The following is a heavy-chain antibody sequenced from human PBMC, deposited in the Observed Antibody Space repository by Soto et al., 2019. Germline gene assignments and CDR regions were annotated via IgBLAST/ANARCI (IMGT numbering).Heavy chain of an antibody. J-gene: IGHJ5*02. CDR1: AYSISNGFY. V-gene: IGHV4-38-2*01. Sequence: PSETLSLTCVVSAYSISNGFYWGWIRQPPGKGLEWIGIIYHSGSTYYNPSLESRLTISVDTSKNQFSLKLRSVTAADTAVYFCAKTHSAGGNWFDPWGQGTLVTVSS. D-gene: IGHD3-10*01. CDR2: IYHSGST. CDR3: AKTHSAGGNWFDP.